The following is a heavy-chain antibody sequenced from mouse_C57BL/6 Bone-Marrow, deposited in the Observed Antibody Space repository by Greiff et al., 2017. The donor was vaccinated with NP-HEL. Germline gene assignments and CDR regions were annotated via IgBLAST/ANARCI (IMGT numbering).Heavy chain of an antibody. CDR1: GYTFTSYG. J-gene: IGHJ1*03. V-gene: IGHV1-81*01. D-gene: IGHD1-1*01. Sequence: VKLMESGAELARPGASVKLSCKASGYTFTSYGISWVKQRTGQGLEWIGEIYPRSGNTYYNEKFKGKATLTADKSSSTAYMELRSLTSEDSAVYFCASITTWYFDVWGTGTTVTVSS. CDR2: IYPRSGNT. CDR3: ASITTWYFDV.